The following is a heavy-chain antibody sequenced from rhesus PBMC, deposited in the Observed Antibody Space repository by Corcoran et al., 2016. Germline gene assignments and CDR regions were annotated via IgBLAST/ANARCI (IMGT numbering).Heavy chain of an antibody. CDR1: GASLYGNH. V-gene: IGHV4-147*01. CDR2: ISGNSEST. CDR3: ARDAISLDV. Sequence: QVLLQESGPGLVAPSEPLSLTCAVSGASLYGNHWTWIRHSPGKGLEWIGYISGNSESTSYNPSLGGRVTISKDTSQNQYSLMLTSVTAADSAVYYCARDAISLDVWGRGVLVTVSS. J-gene: IGHJ5-2*02.